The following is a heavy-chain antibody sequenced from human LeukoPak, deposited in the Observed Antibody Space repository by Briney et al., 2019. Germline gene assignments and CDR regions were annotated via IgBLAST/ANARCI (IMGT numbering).Heavy chain of an antibody. CDR3: ARGIWSGYSYYYYCYMDV. V-gene: IGHV1-69*13. D-gene: IGHD3-3*01. CDR2: IIPIFGTA. J-gene: IGHJ6*03. Sequence: SVKVSCKASGGTFSSYAISWVRQAPGQGLEWMGGIIPIFGTANYAQKFQGRVTITADESTSTAYMELSSLRSEDTAVYYCARGIWSGYSYYYYCYMDVWGKGTTVTVSS. CDR1: GGTFSSYA.